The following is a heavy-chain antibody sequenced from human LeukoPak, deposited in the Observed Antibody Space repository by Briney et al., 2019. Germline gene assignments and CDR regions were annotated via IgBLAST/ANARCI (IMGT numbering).Heavy chain of an antibody. J-gene: IGHJ4*02. CDR2: ISSSSTI. V-gene: IGHV3-48*04. D-gene: IGHD1-1*01. CDR3: ARDFKVAERDY. CDR1: GFTFSSYS. Sequence: GGSLRLSCAASGFTFSSYSMNWVRQAPGKGLEWVSYISSSSTIYYADSVKGRFTISRDNAKNSLYLQMNSLRAEDTAVYYCARDFKVAERDYWGQGTLVTVSS.